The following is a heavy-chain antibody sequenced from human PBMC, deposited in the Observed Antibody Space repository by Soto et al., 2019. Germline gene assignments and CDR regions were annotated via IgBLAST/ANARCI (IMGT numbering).Heavy chain of an antibody. Sequence: PSETLSLTCTVSGGSISSYYWSWIRQPPGKGLEWIGYIYYSGSTNYNPSLKSRVTISVDTSKNQFSLKLSSVTAADTAVYYCASSIITMVRGVRTLFDYWGQGTLVTVSS. CDR3: ASSIITMVRGVRTLFDY. CDR1: GGSISSYY. J-gene: IGHJ4*02. D-gene: IGHD3-10*01. CDR2: IYYSGST. V-gene: IGHV4-59*12.